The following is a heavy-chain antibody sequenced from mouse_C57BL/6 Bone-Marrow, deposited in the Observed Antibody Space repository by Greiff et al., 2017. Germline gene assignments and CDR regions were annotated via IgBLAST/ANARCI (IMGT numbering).Heavy chain of an antibody. CDR1: GYTFTSYW. V-gene: IGHV1-52*01. Sequence: QVQLQQPGAELVRPGSSVKLSCKASGYTFTSYWMHWVKQRPIQGLEWIGNIDPSDSETHYNQKFKDKATLTVDKSSSTAYLQLSSLTSEDSAVYDCAPAGGYDKEFADWGKGTLVTVSA. J-gene: IGHJ3*01. D-gene: IGHD2-2*01. CDR3: APAGGYDKEFAD. CDR2: IDPSDSET.